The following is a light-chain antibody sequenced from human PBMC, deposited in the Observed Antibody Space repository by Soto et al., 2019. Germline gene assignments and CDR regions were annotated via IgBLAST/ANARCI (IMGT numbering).Light chain of an antibody. Sequence: IVMTQSPLSLSVTPGAPASISCRSSESLLHSMGYNYLDWYLQKPGQSPQLLIYLGSNRASGVPDSVSGSGSGRDFTLKSSRVEADDVGVYYCMQGLETPTFGQGTKVEI. CDR1: ESLLHSMGYNY. V-gene: IGKV2-28*01. CDR3: MQGLETPT. J-gene: IGKJ1*01. CDR2: LGS.